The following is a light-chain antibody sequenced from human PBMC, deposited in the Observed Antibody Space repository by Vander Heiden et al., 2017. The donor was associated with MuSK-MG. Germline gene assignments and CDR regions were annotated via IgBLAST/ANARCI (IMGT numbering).Light chain of an antibody. CDR3: QQRSAWPPST. CDR2: DAS. CDR1: QCVGSY. V-gene: IGKV3-11*01. J-gene: IGKJ1*01. Sequence: IALTQSPAPLSLSPGHMATLSCKPSQCVGSYLAWYQQKPGQAPRLLIYDASKTATGIPARFSGSGSGTDFTLTISSLEAEDVAVYFCQQRSAWPPSTFGQGTKVEIK.